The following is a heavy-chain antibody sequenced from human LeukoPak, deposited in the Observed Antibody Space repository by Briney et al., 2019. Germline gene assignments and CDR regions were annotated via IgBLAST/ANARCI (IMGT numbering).Heavy chain of an antibody. J-gene: IGHJ4*02. CDR1: GFTFSSYA. CDR2: ISGSGGST. CDR3: ARERGYSYGFDY. V-gene: IGHV3-23*01. Sequence: RSGGSLRLSCAASGFTFSSYAMSWVRQAPGKGLEWVSAISGSGGSTYYADSVKGRFTISRDNSKNTLYLQMNSLRAEDTAVYYCARERGYSYGFDYWGQGTLVTVSS. D-gene: IGHD5-18*01.